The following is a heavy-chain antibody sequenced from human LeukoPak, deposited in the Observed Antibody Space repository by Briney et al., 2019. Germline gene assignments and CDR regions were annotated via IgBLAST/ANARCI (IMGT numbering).Heavy chain of an antibody. CDR2: IYRGGNT. CDR1: GFTVSNNH. Sequence: GGSLRLSCAASGFTVSNNHMSWVRQAPGKGLEWVSVIYRGGNTDYADSVKGRFTISRDNSKNTVDVQMNSLRAEDTAVYYCARDISEGGMDVWGQGTTVIVSS. CDR3: ARDISEGGMDV. V-gene: IGHV3-53*01. J-gene: IGHJ6*02.